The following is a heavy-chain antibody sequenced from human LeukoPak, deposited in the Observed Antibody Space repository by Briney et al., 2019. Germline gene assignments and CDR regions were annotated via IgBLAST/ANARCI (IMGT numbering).Heavy chain of an antibody. D-gene: IGHD3-3*01. J-gene: IGHJ6*03. Sequence: SETLSLTCAVSGDSISNYYWSWIRQPPGMGLEWIGYIYYSGSTNYNASLKSRVTMSVDTSKNHLSLRLKSVTAADTAPYYCGGRNFDFGNNHYYMDDWGKGTTVTVAS. CDR2: IYYSGST. CDR1: GDSISNYY. V-gene: IGHV4-59*01. CDR3: GGRNFDFGNNHYYMDD.